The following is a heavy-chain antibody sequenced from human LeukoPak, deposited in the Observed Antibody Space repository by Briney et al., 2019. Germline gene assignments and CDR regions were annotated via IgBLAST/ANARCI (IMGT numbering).Heavy chain of an antibody. CDR3: TAGTGTSDFDY. D-gene: IGHD1-7*01. CDR2: IKSKTDVGTT. V-gene: IGHV3-15*01. J-gene: IGHJ4*02. CDR1: GFTFTHAW. Sequence: PGGSLRLSCAASGFTFTHAWMSWVRQAPGKGLEWVGRIKSKTDVGTTDYAAPVKGRFTISRDDSKNTVYLQMNSLKTEDTAVYYCTAGTGTSDFDYWGQGTLVTVSS.